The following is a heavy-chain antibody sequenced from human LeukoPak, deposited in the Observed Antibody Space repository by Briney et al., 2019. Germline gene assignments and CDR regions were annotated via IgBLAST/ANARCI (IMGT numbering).Heavy chain of an antibody. J-gene: IGHJ4*02. D-gene: IGHD6-13*01. V-gene: IGHV4-61*02. Sequence: SETLSLTCTVSGGSISSGSYYWSWIRQPAGKGLEWIGRIYTSGSTNYNPSLKSRVTISVDTSKNQFSLKLSSVTAADTAVYYCARDLGIAAAGLDYWGQGTLVTVSS. CDR3: ARDLGIAAAGLDY. CDR2: IYTSGST. CDR1: GGSISSGSYY.